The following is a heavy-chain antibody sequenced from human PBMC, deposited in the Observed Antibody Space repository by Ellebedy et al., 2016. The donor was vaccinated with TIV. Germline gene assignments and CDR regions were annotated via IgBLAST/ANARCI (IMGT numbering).Heavy chain of an antibody. J-gene: IGHJ5*02. D-gene: IGHD6-19*01. V-gene: IGHV7-4-1*02. CDR1: GYTFNNYA. CDR3: AKDPRSGWSGRDWFDP. CDR2: INTNTGNP. Sequence: ASVKVSCKASGYTFNNYAINWLRQAPGQGPEWMGWINTNTGNPTYAQDFTGRFVFSLDTSVSTAYLQISSLRTEDTAVYYCAKDPRSGWSGRDWFDPWGQGTLVTVSS.